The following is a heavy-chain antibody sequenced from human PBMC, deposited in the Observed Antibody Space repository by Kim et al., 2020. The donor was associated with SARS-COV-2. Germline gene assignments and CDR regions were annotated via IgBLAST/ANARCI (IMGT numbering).Heavy chain of an antibody. D-gene: IGHD5-18*01. CDR1: GFTFSIYW. CDR2: IKQDGSEK. V-gene: IGHV3-7*01. CDR3: ARSHRGYSWGY. Sequence: GGSLRLSCAASGFTFSIYWMSWVRQAPGKGLEWVANIKQDGSEKYYVDSVKGRFTISRDNAKNSLYLQMNSLRAEDTAVYYCARSHRGYSWGYWGQGTLVTVSS. J-gene: IGHJ4*02.